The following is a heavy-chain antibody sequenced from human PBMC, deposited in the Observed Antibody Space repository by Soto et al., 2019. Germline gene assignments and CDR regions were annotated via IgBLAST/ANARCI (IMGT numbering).Heavy chain of an antibody. CDR3: AKDRDYPRDYFHN. V-gene: IGHV3-23*01. D-gene: IGHD3-10*01. J-gene: IGHJ4*02. CDR1: GFTLGRYG. Sequence: GGSLRLSCAASGFTLGRYGMSWVRQAPGKGLEWVSAVSPNGQGIYYADSVRGRFTISRDLSKNTVFLHMDSLGAEETAVYYCAKDRDYPRDYFHNWGQGTLVTVSS. CDR2: VSPNGQGI.